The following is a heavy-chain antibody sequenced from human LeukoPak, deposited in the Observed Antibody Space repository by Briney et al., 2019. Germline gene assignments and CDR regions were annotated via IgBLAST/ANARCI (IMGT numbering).Heavy chain of an antibody. CDR1: GGTFSSYA. J-gene: IGHJ6*03. V-gene: IGHV1-69*05. CDR2: SIPIFGTA. Sequence: SVKLSCNASGGTFSSYAISWVRHAPGQRLEWMGGSIPIFGTANYALKFQGRVTITTDESTGTAYMELSSLRSEDTAVYYCARSPPIIVVVPAATDYYYYMDVWGKGTTVTVSS. CDR3: ARSPPIIVVVPAATDYYYYMDV. D-gene: IGHD2-2*01.